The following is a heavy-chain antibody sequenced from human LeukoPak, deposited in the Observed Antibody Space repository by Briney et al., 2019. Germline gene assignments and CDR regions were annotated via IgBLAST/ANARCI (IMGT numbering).Heavy chain of an antibody. Sequence: GASVKVSCKASGYTFTSYDINWVRQATGQGLEWMGWMNPNSGNTGYAQKFQGRVTMTRNTSISTAYMELSSLRSEDTAVYYCAIIGGDYSPLGYYYGMDVWGQGTTVTVSS. J-gene: IGHJ6*02. CDR1: GYTFTSYD. CDR3: AIIGGDYSPLGYYYGMDV. D-gene: IGHD4-17*01. CDR2: MNPNSGNT. V-gene: IGHV1-8*01.